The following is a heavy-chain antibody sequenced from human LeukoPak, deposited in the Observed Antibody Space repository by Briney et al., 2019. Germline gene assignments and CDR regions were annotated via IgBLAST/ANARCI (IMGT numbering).Heavy chain of an antibody. Sequence: PGGSLRLSCAVSGLTFSDYRMIWVRQAPEKRLEWVAVTAGADDVIQYADSVKGRFTISRDNSKNTLFLQMNSLRAEDTAVYYCAKDRAQQLVLDFWGQGTLVTVSS. V-gene: IGHV3-23*01. J-gene: IGHJ4*02. CDR1: GLTFSDYR. D-gene: IGHD6-13*01. CDR3: AKDRAQQLVLDF. CDR2: TAGADDVI.